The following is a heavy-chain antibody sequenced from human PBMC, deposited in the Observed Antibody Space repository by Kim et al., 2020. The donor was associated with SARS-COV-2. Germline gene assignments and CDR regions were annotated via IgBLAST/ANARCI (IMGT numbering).Heavy chain of an antibody. CDR3: VRDRMGGAFYM. Sequence: GGSLRLSCATSGFTFSAYDMNWVRQAPGKGLEWLSFITKSSTTIYYADSVEGRFTISRDNAKNSLFLQMNSLRDEDTALYYCVRDRMGGAFYMWGHGTVV. D-gene: IGHD3-16*01. V-gene: IGHV3-48*02. CDR2: ITKSSTTI. CDR1: GFTFSAYD. J-gene: IGHJ3*02.